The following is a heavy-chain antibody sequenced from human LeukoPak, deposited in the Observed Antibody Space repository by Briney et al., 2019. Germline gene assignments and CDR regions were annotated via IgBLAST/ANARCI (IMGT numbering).Heavy chain of an antibody. CDR1: GFTVSSNY. CDR3: AREYYDNSGGEDAFDI. V-gene: IGHV3-53*01. CDR2: IHSGGST. D-gene: IGHD3-22*01. J-gene: IGHJ3*02. Sequence: GGSLRLSCAASGFTVSSNYMNWVRQAPGKGLEWVSVIHSGGSTFYADSVEGRFTISRDNSNNTLYLQMNSLRAEDTAMYYCAREYYDNSGGEDAFDIWGPGTMVTVS.